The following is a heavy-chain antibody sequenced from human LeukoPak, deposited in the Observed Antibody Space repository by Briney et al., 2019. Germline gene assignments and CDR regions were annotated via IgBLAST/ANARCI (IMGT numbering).Heavy chain of an antibody. J-gene: IGHJ4*02. CDR3: AKGPNYFDS. Sequence: GGSLRVSCAASGFSFSNYWMHWVRQAPGKGLVWVTRMNSDGSATYYADSVQGRFTISRDNAKNTLYLQMNSLRAEDTAMYFCAKGPNYFDSWGQGTLVTVSS. CDR1: GFSFSNYW. CDR2: MNSDGSAT. V-gene: IGHV3-74*01.